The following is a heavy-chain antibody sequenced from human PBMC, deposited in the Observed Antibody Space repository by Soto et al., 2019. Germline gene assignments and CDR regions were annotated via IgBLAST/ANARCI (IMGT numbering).Heavy chain of an antibody. CDR3: ARVRRGGCSGGSCYSRLYYYYYMDV. CDR2: INHSGST. V-gene: IGHV4-34*01. Sequence: SETLSLTCAVYGGSFSGYYWSWIRQPPGKGLEWIGEINHSGSTNYNPSLKSRVTISVDTSKNQFSLKLSSVTAADTAVYYCARVRRGGCSGGSCYSRLYYYYYMDVWGKGTTVTVSS. CDR1: GGSFSGYY. D-gene: IGHD2-15*01. J-gene: IGHJ6*03.